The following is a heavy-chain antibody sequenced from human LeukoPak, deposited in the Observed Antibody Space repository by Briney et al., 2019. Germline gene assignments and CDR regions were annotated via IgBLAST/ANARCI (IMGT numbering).Heavy chain of an antibody. CDR1: GYSSTTYG. Sequence: GASVKVSCKTSGYSSTTYGLSWVRQAPGQGLQWMGWTYNTYTHYAETLRDRLTMTTDTSTSTSYLELRSLRSDDTAVYYCARDRRVNGDHTWIQLWAENDYWGQGTLVTVSS. CDR3: ARDRRVNGDHTWIQLWAENDY. J-gene: IGHJ4*02. V-gene: IGHV1-18*01. CDR2: TYNTYT. D-gene: IGHD5-18*01.